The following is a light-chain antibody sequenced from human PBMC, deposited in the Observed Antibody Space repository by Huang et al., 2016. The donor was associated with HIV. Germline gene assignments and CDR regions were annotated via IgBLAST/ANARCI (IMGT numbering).Light chain of an antibody. CDR1: LSVSNY. V-gene: IGKV3-11*01. Sequence: EIVLTQSPATLSLSPGERATLSCRASLSVSNYLAWYQQSPGQAPRLLIDDDSHRATVIPARFSGRGSGTDFTLTITSLEPEDLAVYYCQQRTHWPLLTFGGGTKVEIK. CDR3: QQRTHWPLLT. J-gene: IGKJ4*01. CDR2: DDS.